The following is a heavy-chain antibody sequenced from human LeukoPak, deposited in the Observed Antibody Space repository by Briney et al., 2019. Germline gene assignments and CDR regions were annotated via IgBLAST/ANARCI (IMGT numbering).Heavy chain of an antibody. CDR2: INPNNGGT. CDR1: GYTFTGYY. V-gene: IGHV1-2*06. J-gene: IGHJ4*02. CDR3: TRESGSYHGNDY. Sequence: ASVKVSCKASGYTFTGYYMHWVRQAPGQGPEWMGRINPNNGGTNYAQKFQGRVTMTGDTSISTAYMELSSLRSDDTAVYYCTRESGSYHGNDYWGQGTLVTVSS. D-gene: IGHD1-26*01.